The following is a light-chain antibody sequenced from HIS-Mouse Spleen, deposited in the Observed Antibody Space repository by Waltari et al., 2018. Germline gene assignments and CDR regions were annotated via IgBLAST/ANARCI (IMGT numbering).Light chain of an antibody. V-gene: IGLV3-21*02. Sequence: SYVLTQPPSVSVAPGQTARITCGGNNIGSKSVHWYQQKPGQAPVLVGYDDSDRASGSPERFSGSNSGNTATLTISRVEAGDEADYYCQVWDSSSDPSYVFGTGTKVTVL. CDR2: DDS. CDR1: NIGSKS. CDR3: QVWDSSSDPSYV. J-gene: IGLJ1*01.